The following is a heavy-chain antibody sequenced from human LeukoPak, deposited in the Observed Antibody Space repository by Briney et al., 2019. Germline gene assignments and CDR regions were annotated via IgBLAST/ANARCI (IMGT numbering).Heavy chain of an antibody. V-gene: IGHV3-9*01. CDR2: ISWNSGSI. J-gene: IGHJ4*02. Sequence: GGSLRLSCAASGFTFDDYAMHWVRQAPGKGLEWVSGISWNSGSIGYADSVKGRFTISRDNAKNSLYLQMNSLRAEDTALYYCAVADTAMAATYWGQGTLVTVSS. CDR1: GFTFDDYA. D-gene: IGHD5-18*01. CDR3: AVADTAMAATY.